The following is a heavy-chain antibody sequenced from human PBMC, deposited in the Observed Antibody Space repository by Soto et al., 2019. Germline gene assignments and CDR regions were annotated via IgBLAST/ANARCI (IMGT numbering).Heavy chain of an antibody. CDR1: GGSISSDY. CDR2: TYYTGST. CDR3: ASLGTAAPR. V-gene: IGHV4-59*01. D-gene: IGHD6-13*01. Sequence: PSETLSLTCTVSGGSISSDYWNWIRQPPGKGLEWMGYTYYTGSTNYNPSLKSRVTISVDTSKNQFSLKLSSVTAADTAVYYCASLGTAAPRWGQGTLVTVSS. J-gene: IGHJ4*02.